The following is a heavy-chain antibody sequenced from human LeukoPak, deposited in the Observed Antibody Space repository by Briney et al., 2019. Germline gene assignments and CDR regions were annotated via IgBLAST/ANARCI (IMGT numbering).Heavy chain of an antibody. CDR3: SELGITMIGGV. J-gene: IGHJ6*03. Sequence: GGSLRLSCAASGFTFSSYEMNWVRQAPGKGLEWVSYISSSGSTIYYADSVKGRFTISRDNAKNSLYLQMNSLRAEDTAVYYCSELGITMIGGVWGKGTTVTISS. V-gene: IGHV3-48*03. CDR1: GFTFSSYE. CDR2: ISSSGSTI. D-gene: IGHD3-10*02.